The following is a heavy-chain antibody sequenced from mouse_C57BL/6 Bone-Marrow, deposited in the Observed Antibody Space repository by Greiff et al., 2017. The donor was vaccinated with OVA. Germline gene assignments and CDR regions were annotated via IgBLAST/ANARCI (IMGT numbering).Heavy chain of an antibody. CDR1: GFNIKDDY. J-gene: IGHJ4*01. Sequence: EVKLQQSGAELVRPGASVKLSCTASGFNIKDDYMHWVKQRPEQGLEWIGWIDPENGDTEYASKFQGKATITADTSSNTAYLQLSSLTSEDTAVYYCTTDYYGSSVGSYYAMDYWGQGTSVTVSS. V-gene: IGHV14-4*01. D-gene: IGHD1-1*01. CDR2: IDPENGDT. CDR3: TTDYYGSSVGSYYAMDY.